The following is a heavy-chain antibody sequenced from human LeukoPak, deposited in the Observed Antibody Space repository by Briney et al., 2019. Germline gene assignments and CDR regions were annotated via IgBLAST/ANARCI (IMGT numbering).Heavy chain of an antibody. J-gene: IGHJ4*02. CDR2: IWYDGSNK. Sequence: GGSLRLSCAASGFTFSSYGMHWVSQAPGKGLEWVAVIWYDGSNKYYADSVKGRFTISRDNSKNTLYLQMNSLRAEDSAVYYCARETVTTDGPKDYWGQGTLVTVSS. D-gene: IGHD4-11*01. CDR3: ARETVTTDGPKDY. V-gene: IGHV3-33*01. CDR1: GFTFSSYG.